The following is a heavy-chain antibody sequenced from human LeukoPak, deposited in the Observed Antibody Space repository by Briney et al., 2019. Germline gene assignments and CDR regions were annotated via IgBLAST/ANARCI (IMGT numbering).Heavy chain of an antibody. D-gene: IGHD5-24*01. Sequence: SETLSLTCAVYGGSLSGYYWSWIRQPPGKGLEWIGEINHSGSTNYNPSLKSRVTISVDTSKNQFSLKLSSVTAADTAVYYCARTLRRDGYGSPYYGMDVWGQGTTVTVSS. CDR3: ARTLRRDGYGSPYYGMDV. V-gene: IGHV4-34*01. J-gene: IGHJ6*02. CDR1: GGSLSGYY. CDR2: INHSGST.